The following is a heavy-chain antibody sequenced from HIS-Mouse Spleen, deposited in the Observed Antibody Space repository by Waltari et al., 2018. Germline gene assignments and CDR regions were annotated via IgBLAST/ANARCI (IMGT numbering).Heavy chain of an antibody. J-gene: IGHJ2*01. V-gene: IGHV4-39*07. Sequence: QLQLQESGPGLVKPSETLSLTCTVSGGSISSSSYYWGGIRQPPGKGLEWIGSIYYSGSPYYNPSLKSRVTISVDTSKNQFSLKLSSVTAADTAVYYCAREIPYSSSWYDWYFDLWGRGTLVTVSS. CDR1: GGSISSSSYY. CDR2: IYYSGSP. D-gene: IGHD6-13*01. CDR3: AREIPYSSSWYDWYFDL.